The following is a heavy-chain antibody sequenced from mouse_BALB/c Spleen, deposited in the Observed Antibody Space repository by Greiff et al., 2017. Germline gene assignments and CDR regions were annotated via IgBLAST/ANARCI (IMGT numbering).Heavy chain of an antibody. CDR1: GYSITSDYA. D-gene: IGHD1-1*01. J-gene: IGHJ1*01. CDR3: AREIFYYYGSSYLWYFDV. CDR2: ISYSGST. Sequence: EVQLQESGPGLVKPSQSLSLTCTVTGYSITSDYAWNWIRQFPGNKLEWMGYISYSGSTSYNPSLKSRISITRDTSKNQFFLQLNSVTTEDTATYYCAREIFYYYGSSYLWYFDVWGAGTTVTVSS. V-gene: IGHV3-2*02.